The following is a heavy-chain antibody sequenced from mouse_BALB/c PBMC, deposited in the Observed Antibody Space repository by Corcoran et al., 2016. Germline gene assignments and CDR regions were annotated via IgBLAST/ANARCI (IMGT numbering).Heavy chain of an antibody. CDR2: INPNNGGT. D-gene: IGHD1-1*01. CDR1: GYTFTEYT. J-gene: IGHJ1*01. Sequence: EVQLQQSGPELEKPGASVKISCKTSGYTFTEYTMHWVKQSHGKSLEWFGGINPNNGGTSYNQKFKGKATLTVDKSSSTAYMELRSLTSEDYAVYYCERITTVVAKVWYVDVWGAGTTVTVSS. CDR3: ERITTVVAKVWYVDV. V-gene: IGHV1-18*01.